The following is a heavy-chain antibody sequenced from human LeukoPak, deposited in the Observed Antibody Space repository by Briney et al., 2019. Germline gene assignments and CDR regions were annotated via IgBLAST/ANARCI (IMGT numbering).Heavy chain of an antibody. CDR1: GGSISSYY. Sequence: SETLSLTCTVSGGSISSYYWGWIRQPPGKGLKWIGYIYYSGSTNYNPSLKSRVTISVDTSKNQFSLKLSSVTAADTAVYYCAASPRPDYYGSGSYVFDPWGQGTLVTVSS. J-gene: IGHJ5*02. D-gene: IGHD3-10*01. V-gene: IGHV4-59*01. CDR2: IYYSGST. CDR3: AASPRPDYYGSGSYVFDP.